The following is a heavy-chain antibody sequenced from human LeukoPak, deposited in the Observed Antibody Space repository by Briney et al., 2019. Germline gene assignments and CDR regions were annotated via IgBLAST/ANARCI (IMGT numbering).Heavy chain of an antibody. J-gene: IGHJ5*02. V-gene: IGHV3-33*01. CDR3: ARGSKHYYGSGSYFSPNWFDP. CDR1: GFTFSSYG. D-gene: IGHD3-10*01. CDR2: IWYDGSNK. Sequence: GGSLRLSCAASGFTFSSYGMHWVRQAPGKGLEWVAVIWYDGSNKYYADSVKGRFTISRDNSKKTLYLQMNSLRAEDTAVYYCARGSKHYYGSGSYFSPNWFDPWGQGTLVTVSS.